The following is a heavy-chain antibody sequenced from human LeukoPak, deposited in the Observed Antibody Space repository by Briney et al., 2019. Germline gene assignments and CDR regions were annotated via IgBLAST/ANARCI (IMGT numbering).Heavy chain of an antibody. D-gene: IGHD6-13*01. J-gene: IGHJ4*02. CDR2: ISYDGSNK. CDR3: ARGAYSSSWSNFDY. CDR1: GFTFSSYA. V-gene: IGHV3-30*04. Sequence: PGGSLRLPCAASGFTFSSYAMHWVRQAPGKGLEWVAVISYDGSNKYYADSVKGRFTISRDNSKNTLYLQMNSLRAEDTAVYYCARGAYSSSWSNFDYWGQGTLVTVSS.